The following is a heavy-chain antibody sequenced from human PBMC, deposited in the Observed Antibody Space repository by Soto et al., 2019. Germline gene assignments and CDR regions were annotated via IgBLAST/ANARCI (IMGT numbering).Heavy chain of an antibody. D-gene: IGHD3-10*01. CDR2: IYYSGST. CDR1: GGSISSYY. CDR3: ARVNVLLWFGEFSPSHFDY. V-gene: IGHV4-59*01. J-gene: IGHJ4*02. Sequence: PSETLSLTCTVSGGSISSYYWSWIRQPPGKGLEWIGYIYYSGSTNYNPSLKSRVTISVDTSKNQFSLKLSSVTAADTAVYYCARVNVLLWFGEFSPSHFDYWGQGTLVTVSS.